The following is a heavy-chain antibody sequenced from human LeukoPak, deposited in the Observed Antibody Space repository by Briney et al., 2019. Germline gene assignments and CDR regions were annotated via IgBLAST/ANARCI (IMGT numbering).Heavy chain of an antibody. CDR2: INHSGST. Sequence: PSETLSLTCAVYGGSFSGYYWSWIRQPPGKGLEWIGEINHSGSTNYNPSLKSRVSISVDTSKNQFSLKLSSVTAADTAVYYCARASDYYDSSGYYYVRGNFDYWGQGTLVTVSS. D-gene: IGHD3-22*01. CDR1: GGSFSGYY. V-gene: IGHV4-34*01. CDR3: ARASDYYDSSGYYYVRGNFDY. J-gene: IGHJ4*02.